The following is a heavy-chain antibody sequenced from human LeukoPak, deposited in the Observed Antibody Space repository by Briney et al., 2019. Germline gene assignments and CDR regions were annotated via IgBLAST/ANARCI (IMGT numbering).Heavy chain of an antibody. CDR3: GKTTVGYSSGQKPAWPVDY. J-gene: IGHJ4*02. Sequence: PGGSLRPSCEASGFTFGSHAMYWVRQAPGKGLEWVAGIFGSGGSPHYADPVKGRFTISRDNSRNTVYLQINSLRAEDTAVYYCGKTTVGYSSGQKPAWPVDYWGQGTLVTVSS. V-gene: IGHV3-23*01. CDR2: IFGSGGSP. CDR1: GFTFGSHA. D-gene: IGHD5-18*01.